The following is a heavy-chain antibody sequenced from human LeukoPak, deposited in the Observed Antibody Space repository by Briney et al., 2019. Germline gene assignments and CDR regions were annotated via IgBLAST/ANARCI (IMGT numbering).Heavy chain of an antibody. D-gene: IGHD3-22*01. CDR3: AREVGQYYDTSGFVD. V-gene: IGHV3-21*01. CDR1: GFTFSSYT. CDR2: ISTSSSYI. Sequence: GGSLRLSCAASGFTFSSYTMNWVRQAPGKGLEWVSSISTSSSYIYFADSVKGRFSISRDNPKNSLFLQMNNLRAEDTAVYYCAREVGQYYDTSGFVDWGEGTLVTVSS. J-gene: IGHJ4*02.